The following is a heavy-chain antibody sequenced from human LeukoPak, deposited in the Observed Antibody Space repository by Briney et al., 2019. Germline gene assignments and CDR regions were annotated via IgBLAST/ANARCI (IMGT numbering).Heavy chain of an antibody. CDR3: ARLPNLNQYSSKHWFDP. D-gene: IGHD6-13*01. Sequence: GASVKVSCKASGYTFTSYGISWVRQAPGQGLEWMGWISAYNGNTNYAQKLQGRVTMTTDTSTSTAYMELRSLRSDDTAVYYCARLPNLNQYSSKHWFDPWGQGTLVTVSS. V-gene: IGHV1-18*01. CDR2: ISAYNGNT. CDR1: GYTFTSYG. J-gene: IGHJ5*02.